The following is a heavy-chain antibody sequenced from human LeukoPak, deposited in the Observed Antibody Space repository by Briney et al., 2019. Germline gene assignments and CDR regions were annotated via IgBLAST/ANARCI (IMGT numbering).Heavy chain of an antibody. Sequence: PGRSLRLSCAASGFTFSSYGMHWVRQAPGKGLEWVAVISYDGSNKYYADSVKGRFTISRDNSKNTLYLQMNSLRAEDTAVYYCAKGSPYYDYVWGSYRPTYFDYWGQGTLVTVSS. D-gene: IGHD3-16*02. CDR2: ISYDGSNK. V-gene: IGHV3-30*18. CDR1: GFTFSSYG. J-gene: IGHJ4*02. CDR3: AKGSPYYDYVWGSYRPTYFDY.